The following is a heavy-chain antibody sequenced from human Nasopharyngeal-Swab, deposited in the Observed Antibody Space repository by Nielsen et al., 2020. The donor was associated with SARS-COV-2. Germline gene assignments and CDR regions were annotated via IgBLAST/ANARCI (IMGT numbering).Heavy chain of an antibody. V-gene: IGHV3-11*01. Sequence: GESLKISCAASGFTFSDYYMTWIRQAPGKGLEWVSYISTSDSTRYYADSVKGRFTISRDNAKNSLYLQMNSLRTVDTAVYYCARDQTTVTTFYGMDVWGQGTTVTVSS. CDR1: GFTFSDYY. CDR2: ISTSDSTR. J-gene: IGHJ6*02. CDR3: ARDQTTVTTFYGMDV. D-gene: IGHD4-17*01.